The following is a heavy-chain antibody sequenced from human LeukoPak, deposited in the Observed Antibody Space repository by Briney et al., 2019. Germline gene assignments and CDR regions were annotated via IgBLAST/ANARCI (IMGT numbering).Heavy chain of an antibody. D-gene: IGHD1-26*01. J-gene: IGHJ4*02. CDR1: EFTLRSYS. CDR2: ISGSSSDI. V-gene: IGHV3-21*01. CDR3: ARRGYHDYSGFDY. Sequence: GGSLRLSCAGSEFTLRSYSMHWVRQAPGKGLEWVSSISGSSSDIYYADSVKGRFTISRDNSKNSLYLQMKSLRAEDTALYYCARRGYHDYSGFDYWGQGTLVTVSS.